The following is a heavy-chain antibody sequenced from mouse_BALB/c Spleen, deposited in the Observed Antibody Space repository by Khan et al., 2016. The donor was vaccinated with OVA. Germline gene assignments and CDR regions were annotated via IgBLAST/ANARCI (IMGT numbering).Heavy chain of an antibody. Sequence: EVQLQESGAELVRPGALVKLSCKASGFNIKDYYIHWVTQRPDQGLEWIGWIDPENGKTIYDPKFKGKASITTDTSSNTAYLQLSSLTSKDTAVYYGARSRCFAWFVYWGQGTLVTVSA. CDR1: GFNIKDYY. CDR3: ARSRCFAWFVY. J-gene: IGHJ3*01. CDR2: IDPENGKT. V-gene: IGHV14-1*02.